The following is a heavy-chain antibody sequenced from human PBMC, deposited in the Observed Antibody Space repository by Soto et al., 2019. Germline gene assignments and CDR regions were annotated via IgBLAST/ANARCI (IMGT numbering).Heavy chain of an antibody. CDR2: ISAYNGNT. D-gene: IGHD3-22*01. V-gene: IGHV1-18*01. Sequence: ASVKVSCKASGYTFTSHGISWVRQAPGQGLEWMGWISAYNGNTNYAQKLQGRVTMTTDTSTSTAYMELRSLRSDDTAVYYCATDIRDSSGYYYYYGMDVWGQGTTVTVSS. CDR3: ATDIRDSSGYYYYYGMDV. J-gene: IGHJ6*02. CDR1: GYTFTSHG.